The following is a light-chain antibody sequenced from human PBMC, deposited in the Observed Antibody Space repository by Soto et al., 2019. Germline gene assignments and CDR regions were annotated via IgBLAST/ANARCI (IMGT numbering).Light chain of an antibody. CDR1: QSVTNNY. J-gene: IGKJ1*01. V-gene: IGKV3-20*01. CDR3: QQVAYSPRT. Sequence: EIVLTQSPGTLSLSPGERATLSCRASQSVTNNYLAWYQQKPGQAPRLIIYDASRSASGIPDRFSGSGSGTDFTLTITRLQPEDFAMYYCQQVAYSPRTFGQGTKVEI. CDR2: DAS.